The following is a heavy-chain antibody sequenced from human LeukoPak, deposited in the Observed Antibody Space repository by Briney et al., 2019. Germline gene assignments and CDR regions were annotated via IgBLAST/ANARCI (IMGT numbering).Heavy chain of an antibody. CDR1: DGSVSNYY. J-gene: IGHJ4*02. D-gene: IGHD6-6*01. Sequence: PSETLSLTCSVPDGSVSNYYWSWIRQPPGKGLKWIGYVYYTGSTNYNPSLKSRVTMFEDKSKNQFSLRLYSVTVADTAVYYCARHFAYSSSSYFDYWGQGSLVTVSS. V-gene: IGHV4-59*08. CDR2: VYYTGST. CDR3: ARHFAYSSSSYFDY.